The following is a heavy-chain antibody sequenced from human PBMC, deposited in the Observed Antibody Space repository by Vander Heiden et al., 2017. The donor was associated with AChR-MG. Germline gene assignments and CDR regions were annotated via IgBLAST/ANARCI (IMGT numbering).Heavy chain of an antibody. V-gene: IGHV3-43*01. J-gene: IGHJ4*02. CDR2: ISWDGGST. CDR3: ARAPFGELSSPTLDY. D-gene: IGHD3-10*01. Sequence: EVQLVESGGVVVQPGGSLRLSCAASGFTFDDYTMHWVRQAPGKGLEWVSLISWDGGSTYYADSVKGRFTISRDNSKNSLYLQMNSLRTEDTALYYCARAPFGELSSPTLDYWGQGTLVTVSS. CDR1: GFTFDDYT.